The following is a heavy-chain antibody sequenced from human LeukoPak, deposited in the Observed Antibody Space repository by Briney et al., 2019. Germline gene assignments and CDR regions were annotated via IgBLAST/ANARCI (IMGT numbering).Heavy chain of an antibody. CDR1: GFTLCNAW. J-gene: IGHJ5*02. V-gene: IGHV3-15*01. D-gene: IGHD3-10*01. CDR3: TRGYSFDP. Sequence: GGPLRLSRAASGFTLCNAWMRGVRDAPGKGGEWVGRIKSKADTATTDSAAPVQGRFTISRDDSTNTLYLQMNSLQTEDTAVYYCTRGYSFDPWGQGTLVTVSS. CDR2: IKSKADTATT.